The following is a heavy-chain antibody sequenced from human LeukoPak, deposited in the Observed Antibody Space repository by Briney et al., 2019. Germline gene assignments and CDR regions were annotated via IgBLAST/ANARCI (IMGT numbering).Heavy chain of an antibody. V-gene: IGHV3-30*04. J-gene: IGHJ2*01. CDR1: GFTFSSFP. CDR2: ISTDGSYK. CDR3: ARSLIPGRWYFDL. Sequence: GGSLRLSCAVSGFTFSSFPFHWVRQAPGKALEWVAAISTDGSYKYHGDSVKGRFTTSRDNPMNTLYLQMNGLRPDDTAVYYCARSLIPGRWYFDLWGRGTLVTVSS. D-gene: IGHD3-16*01.